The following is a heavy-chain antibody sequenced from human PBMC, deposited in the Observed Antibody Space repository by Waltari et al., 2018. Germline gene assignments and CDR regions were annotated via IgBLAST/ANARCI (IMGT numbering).Heavy chain of an antibody. CDR2: ISGSGGST. J-gene: IGHJ4*02. V-gene: IGHV3-23*04. D-gene: IGHD2-15*01. CDR3: AKAGRNCSGGSCYSSFDY. CDR1: GFTFSSYA. Sequence: EVQLVESGGGLVQPGGSLRLSCAASGFTFSSYAMSWVRQAPAEGLEWVSAISGSGGSTYYADAVKGRFTISRDNSKNTLYLQMNSLRAEDTAVYYCAKAGRNCSGGSCYSSFDYWGQGTLVTVSS.